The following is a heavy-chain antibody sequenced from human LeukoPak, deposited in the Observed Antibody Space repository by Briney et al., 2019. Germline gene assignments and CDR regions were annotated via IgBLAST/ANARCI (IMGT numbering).Heavy chain of an antibody. CDR3: ARGLGAAAYYYYYYMDV. Sequence: GGSLRLSCAASGFTFSSYWMHWVRQAPGRGLVWVSRINSDGSSTTYADSVKGRFTISRDNAKNSLYLQMNSLRAEDTAVYYCARGLGAAAYYYYYYMDVWGKGTTVTVSS. V-gene: IGHV3-74*01. CDR2: INSDGSST. CDR1: GFTFSSYW. D-gene: IGHD6-13*01. J-gene: IGHJ6*03.